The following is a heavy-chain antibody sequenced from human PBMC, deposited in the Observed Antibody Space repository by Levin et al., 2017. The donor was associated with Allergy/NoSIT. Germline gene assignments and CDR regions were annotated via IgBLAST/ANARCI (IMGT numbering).Heavy chain of an antibody. CDR3: ARDLRQQLGLVWDYFDY. D-gene: IGHD6-13*01. Sequence: RGESLKISCAASGFTFSDYYMSWIRQAPGKGLEWVSYISSSGSTIYYADSVKGRFTISRDNAKNSLYLQMNSLRAEDTAVYYCARDLRQQLGLVWDYFDYWGQGTLVTVSS. CDR2: ISSSGSTI. J-gene: IGHJ4*02. CDR1: GFTFSDYY. V-gene: IGHV3-11*01.